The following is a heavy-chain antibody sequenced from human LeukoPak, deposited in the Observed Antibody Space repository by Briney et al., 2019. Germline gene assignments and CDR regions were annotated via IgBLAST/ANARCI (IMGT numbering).Heavy chain of an antibody. CDR1: GGTFSSHA. V-gene: IGHV1-69*05. CDR2: IIPIFGTA. J-gene: IGHJ6*03. CDR3: ARSGGSGRGNYMDV. D-gene: IGHD2-15*01. Sequence: SVKVSCKASGGTFSSHAISWVRQAPGQGLEWMGGIIPIFGTANYAQKFQGRVTITTDESTSTAYMELSSLRSEDTAVYYCARSGGSGRGNYMDVWGKGTTVTVSS.